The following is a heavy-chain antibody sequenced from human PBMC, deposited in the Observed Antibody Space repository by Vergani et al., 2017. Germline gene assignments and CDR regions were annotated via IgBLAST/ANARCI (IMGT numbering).Heavy chain of an antibody. Sequence: QGQLAQSGAEVKKPGSSVKVSCKASGGTFSSISISWVRQAPGQGLEWMGRIIPIFGTTSYAQKFQGRVTILADESTSTAYMGLNSLRFGDTAVYYCERGQSGYCTGDICYIHPWFESWGQGTLVTVSS. V-gene: IGHV1-69*13. D-gene: IGHD2-15*01. CDR1: GGTFSSIS. CDR2: IIPIFGTT. CDR3: ERGQSGYCTGDICYIHPWFES. J-gene: IGHJ5*01.